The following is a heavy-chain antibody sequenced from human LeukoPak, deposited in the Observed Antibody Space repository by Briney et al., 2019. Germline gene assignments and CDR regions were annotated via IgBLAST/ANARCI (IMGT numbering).Heavy chain of an antibody. J-gene: IGHJ4*02. CDR1: GGSFSGYY. D-gene: IGHD4-11*01. CDR3: ARAAPTGPGNFDY. Sequence: SETLSLTCAVYGGSFSGYYWSWIRQPPGKGLEWIGEINHSGSTNYNPSLKSRVTISVDTSKNQFSLKLSSVTAADTAVYYCARAAPTGPGNFDYWGQGTLVTVSS. V-gene: IGHV4-34*01. CDR2: INHSGST.